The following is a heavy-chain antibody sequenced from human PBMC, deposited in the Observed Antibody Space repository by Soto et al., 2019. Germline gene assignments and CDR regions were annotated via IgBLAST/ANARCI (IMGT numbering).Heavy chain of an antibody. D-gene: IGHD3-22*01. Sequence: QVQLQESGPGLVKPSQTLSLTCTVSGGSISSGGYYWSWIRQHPGKGLEWIGYIYYSGSTYYNPSLKSRVTISVDTSKNQFSLKLSSVTAADTAVYYCARGANYHDSSGYYYRYFQHWGQGTLVTVSS. CDR2: IYYSGST. V-gene: IGHV4-31*03. CDR3: ARGANYHDSSGYYYRYFQH. J-gene: IGHJ1*01. CDR1: GGSISSGGYY.